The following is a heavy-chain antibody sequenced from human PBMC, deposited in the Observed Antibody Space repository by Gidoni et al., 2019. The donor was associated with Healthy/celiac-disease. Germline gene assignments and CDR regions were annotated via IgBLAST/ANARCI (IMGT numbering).Heavy chain of an antibody. CDR3: ARETKARWTTVTYAFDI. CDR1: GGSISSGGFY. J-gene: IGHJ3*02. Sequence: QVQLQESGAGLVKPSQTLSLTCPVPGGSISSGGFYWSWIRQDPGKGLEGIGYIYYSGSTYYNPSLKSRVTISVDTSKNQFSLKLSSVTAADTAVYYCARETKARWTTVTYAFDIWGQGTMVTVSS. D-gene: IGHD4-17*01. V-gene: IGHV4-31*03. CDR2: IYYSGST.